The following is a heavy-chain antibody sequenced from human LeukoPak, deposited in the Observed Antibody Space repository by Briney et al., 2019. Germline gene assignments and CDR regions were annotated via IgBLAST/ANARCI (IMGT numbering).Heavy chain of an antibody. CDR1: GFTFSSYT. V-gene: IGHV3-30*04. J-gene: IGHJ4*02. CDR3: ARDVEVAGIRDS. Sequence: GRSLRLSCAASGFTFSSYTMHWVRQAPGKGLEWVAVISYDGSNKYYADSVKGRFTISKDNSKNTLYLQMNSLRAEDTAVYYCARDVEVAGIRDSWGQGTVVTVSS. CDR2: ISYDGSNK. D-gene: IGHD6-19*01.